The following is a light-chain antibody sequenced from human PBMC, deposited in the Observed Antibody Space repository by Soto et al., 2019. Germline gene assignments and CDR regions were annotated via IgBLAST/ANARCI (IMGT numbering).Light chain of an antibody. CDR3: QQYGSSPRT. J-gene: IGKJ5*01. V-gene: IGKV3-20*01. CDR2: GAS. CDR1: QSVSSSF. Sequence: EMVLTQSPGTLSLSPGEGATLSCRSSQSVSSSFLAWYQQKVGQAPRLLIYGASSRATGIPDRFSGSGAGTDFTLTISRLEPEDFAVYYCQQYGSSPRTFGQGTRLEIK.